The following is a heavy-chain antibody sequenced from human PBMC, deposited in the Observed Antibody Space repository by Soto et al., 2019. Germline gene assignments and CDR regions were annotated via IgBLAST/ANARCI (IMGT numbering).Heavy chain of an antibody. CDR2: ICHDGGEK. D-gene: IGHD3-22*01. CDR3: ARDPGRDSPIDY. V-gene: IGHV3-33*01. Sequence: QVQLVESGGGVVQPGRSLRLSCTASGFTLSDYGMHWVRQAPGKVLEWVAVICHDGGEKYYPDSVTGRFTISRDNSKNTVHLQIDSLGTEDTALYYCARDPGRDSPIDYWGQGTLVTVSS. CDR1: GFTLSDYG. J-gene: IGHJ4*02.